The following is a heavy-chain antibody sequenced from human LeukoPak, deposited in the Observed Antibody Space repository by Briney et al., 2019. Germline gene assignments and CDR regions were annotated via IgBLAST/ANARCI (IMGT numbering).Heavy chain of an antibody. CDR3: ASSKSGDIAAASRY. Sequence: ASVKVSCKASGYTFTSYDISWVRQAPGQGLEWMGWISAYNGNTNYAQKLQGRVTMTTDTSTSTAYMELRSLRSDDTAVYYCASSKSGDIAAASRYWGQGTLVTVSS. J-gene: IGHJ4*02. CDR2: ISAYNGNT. CDR1: GYTFTSYD. D-gene: IGHD6-13*01. V-gene: IGHV1-18*01.